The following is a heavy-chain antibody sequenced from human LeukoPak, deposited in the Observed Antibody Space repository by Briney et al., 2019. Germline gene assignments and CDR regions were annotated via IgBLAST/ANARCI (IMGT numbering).Heavy chain of an antibody. CDR1: GGSISSSSYY. J-gene: IGHJ2*01. D-gene: IGHD4-17*01. CDR3: ARGPLLTTPSDWYFDL. CDR2: IYYSGST. Sequence: KTSETLSLTCTVSGGSISSSSYYWGWIRQPPGKGLEWIGSIYYSGSTYYNPSLKSRVTISVDTSKNQFSLKLSSVTAADTAVYYCARGPLLTTPSDWYFDLWGRGTLVTVSS. V-gene: IGHV4-39*07.